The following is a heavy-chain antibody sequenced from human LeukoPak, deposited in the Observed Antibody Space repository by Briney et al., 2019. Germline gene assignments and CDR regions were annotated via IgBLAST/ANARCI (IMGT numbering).Heavy chain of an antibody. J-gene: IGHJ4*02. V-gene: IGHV3-48*04. CDR1: GFTFSSYS. CDR2: IGGSSSPV. CDR3: ARDHDWAFDY. Sequence: GGSLRLSCEASGFTFSSYSMNWVRQAPGKGLERVSYIGGSSSPVDYADSVKGRFTMSRDNTKNSLYLHMSSLRAEGTGVYYCARDHDWAFDYWGQGILVTVSS. D-gene: IGHD3-9*01.